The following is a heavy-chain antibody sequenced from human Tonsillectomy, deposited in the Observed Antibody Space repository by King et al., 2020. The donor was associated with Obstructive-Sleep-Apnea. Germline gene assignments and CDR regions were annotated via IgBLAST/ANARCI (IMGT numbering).Heavy chain of an antibody. CDR1: GFTFDDFG. D-gene: IGHD2-15*01. CDR3: ARDHRYCSGGRCSSTLLDI. J-gene: IGHJ3*02. V-gene: IGHV3-20*04. CDR2: INWKGGRT. Sequence: VQLVESGGGVVRPGGSLRLSCAASGFTFDDFGMNWVRHAPGKGLEWVSNINWKGGRTSYADSVKGRFTISRDNAKNSLYLQMNSLTAGDTALYYCARDHRYCSGGRCSSTLLDIWGQGTMVTVSS.